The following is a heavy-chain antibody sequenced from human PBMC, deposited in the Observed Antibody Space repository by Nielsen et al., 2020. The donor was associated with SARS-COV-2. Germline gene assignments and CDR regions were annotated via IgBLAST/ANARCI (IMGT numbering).Heavy chain of an antibody. CDR3: AKEGPTKISPWFDP. V-gene: IGHV3-9*01. CDR2: ISWNSGSI. CDR1: GFTFDDYA. J-gene: IGHJ5*02. Sequence: GGSLRLSCAASGFTFDDYAMHWVRQAPGKGLEWVSGISWNSGSIGYADSVKGRFTISRDNAKNSLYLQMNSLRAEDTALYYCAKEGPTKISPWFDPWGQGTLVTVSS.